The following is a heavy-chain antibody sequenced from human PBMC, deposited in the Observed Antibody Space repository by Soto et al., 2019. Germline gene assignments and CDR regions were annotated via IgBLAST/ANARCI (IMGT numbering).Heavy chain of an antibody. CDR1: GFTFSSYA. Sequence: GGSLRLSCAASGFTFSSYAMSWVRQAPGKGLEWVSAISGSGGSTYYADSGKGRFTISRDNSKNTLYLQMNSLRAEETAVYYCAKGGSEYSSSSLGAFDIWGQGTMVTVSS. CDR2: ISGSGGST. CDR3: AKGGSEYSSSSLGAFDI. V-gene: IGHV3-23*01. J-gene: IGHJ3*02. D-gene: IGHD6-6*01.